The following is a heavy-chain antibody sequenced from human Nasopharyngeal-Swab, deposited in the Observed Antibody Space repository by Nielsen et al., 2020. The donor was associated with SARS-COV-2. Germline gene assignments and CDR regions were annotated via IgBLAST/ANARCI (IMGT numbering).Heavy chain of an antibody. Sequence: SETLSLTCTVSGGPISSGSYYWSWIRQPAGKGLAWIGRIYTSGSTNYNPSLKSRVTISVDTSKNQFSLKLSSVTAADTAVYYCASEWFGELDDYYYGMDVWGQGTTVTVSS. D-gene: IGHD3-10*01. J-gene: IGHJ6*02. CDR3: ASEWFGELDDYYYGMDV. CDR1: GGPISSGSYY. V-gene: IGHV4-61*02. CDR2: IYTSGST.